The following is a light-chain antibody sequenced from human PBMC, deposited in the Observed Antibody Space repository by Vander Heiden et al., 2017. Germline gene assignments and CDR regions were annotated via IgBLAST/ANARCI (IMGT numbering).Light chain of an antibody. CDR1: QSISTY. CDR2: AAS. J-gene: IGKJ4*01. Sequence: DIQMTQSPSSLSASVGDRVIITCRAGQSISTYLNWYQQKPGKAPKLLIYAASNLQSGVPSRFSGSASGTDFTLTISRLHPEDFTTYYCQRSDTTPLTFGAGTKVEIK. V-gene: IGKV1-39*01. CDR3: QRSDTTPLT.